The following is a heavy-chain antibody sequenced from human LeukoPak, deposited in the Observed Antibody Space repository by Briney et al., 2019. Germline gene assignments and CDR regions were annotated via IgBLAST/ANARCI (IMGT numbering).Heavy chain of an antibody. V-gene: IGHV1-2*02. CDR2: INPNSGGT. Sequence: ASVNVSCKASGYTFTGYYMHWVRQAPGQGLEWMGWINPNSGGTNYAQKFQGRVTMTRDTSISTAYMELSRLRSDDTAVYYCARDRDRYCSSTSCSSKYFQHWGQGTLVTVSS. CDR3: ARDRDRYCSSTSCSSKYFQH. CDR1: GYTFTGYY. J-gene: IGHJ1*01. D-gene: IGHD2-2*01.